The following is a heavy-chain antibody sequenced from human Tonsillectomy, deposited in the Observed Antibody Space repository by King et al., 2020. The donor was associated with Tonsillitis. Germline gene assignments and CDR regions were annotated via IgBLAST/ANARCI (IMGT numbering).Heavy chain of an antibody. CDR1: GFTFSSYA. D-gene: IGHD3-22*01. CDR3: SKDYDSSGYYSVPLDY. V-gene: IGHV3-23*04. J-gene: IGHJ4*02. CDR2: ISGSGGST. Sequence: QLVQSGGGLVQPGGSLRLSCAASGFTFSSYAMSWVRQAPGKGLEWVSAISGSGGSTYYADSVKGRFTISRDNSKNTLYLQMNSLRAEDTAVYYCSKDYDSSGYYSVPLDYWGQGTLVTVSS.